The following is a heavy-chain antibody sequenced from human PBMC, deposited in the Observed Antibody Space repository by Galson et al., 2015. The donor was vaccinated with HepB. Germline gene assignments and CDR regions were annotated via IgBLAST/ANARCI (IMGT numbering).Heavy chain of an antibody. J-gene: IGHJ4*02. V-gene: IGHV3-7*01. CDR1: GFTFSSSW. D-gene: IGHD6-13*01. CDR3: ARVLTAAGNY. Sequence: SLRLSCAASGFTFSSSWMNWVRQAPGKGLEWVANIKPDGSEKYYVDSVKGRFTISRDDAKNSLYLQMNSLRAEDTAVYYCARVLTAAGNYWGQGTLVTVSS. CDR2: IKPDGSEK.